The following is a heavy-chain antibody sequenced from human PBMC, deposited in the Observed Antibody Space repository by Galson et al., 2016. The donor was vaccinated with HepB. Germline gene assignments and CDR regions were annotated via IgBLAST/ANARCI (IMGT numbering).Heavy chain of an antibody. CDR2: ISHRRIT. CDR3: ARTEGYCNRTTCYHYWYFDL. Sequence: SETLSPTCAVYGGSFSDYYWTWIRQPPGKGLGLIGEISHRRITQYKSSLKSRVTISVDTSKNQSPLKLRSVTAADTAVYYFARTEGYCNRTTCYHYWYFDLWGRGTLVTVSS. CDR1: GGSFSDYY. D-gene: IGHD2-2*01. J-gene: IGHJ2*01. V-gene: IGHV4-34*01.